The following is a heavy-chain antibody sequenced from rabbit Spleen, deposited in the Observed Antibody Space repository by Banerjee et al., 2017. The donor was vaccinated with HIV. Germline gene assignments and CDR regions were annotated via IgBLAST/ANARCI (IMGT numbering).Heavy chain of an antibody. D-gene: IGHD1-1*01. J-gene: IGHJ4*01. V-gene: IGHV1S45*01. CDR1: GFDFSSSYY. Sequence: QEQLKETGGGLVQPGGSLTLSCKASGFDFSSSYYMCWVRQAPGKGLELIAYIDTSSVNTADATWAKGRFTISKTSSTTVTLQMTSLTAADTATYFCARDLTSVIGWNFNLWGPGTLVTVS. CDR3: ARDLTSVIGWNFNL. CDR2: IDTSSVNT.